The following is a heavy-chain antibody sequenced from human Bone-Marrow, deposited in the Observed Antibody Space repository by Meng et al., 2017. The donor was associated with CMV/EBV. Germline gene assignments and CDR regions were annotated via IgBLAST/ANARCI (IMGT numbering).Heavy chain of an antibody. CDR2: IWYDGSNK. Sequence: GGSLRLSCAASGFTFSSYGMYWVRQAPGKGLEWVAVIWYDGSNKYYGDSVKGRFTISRDNPKNTLYLQMNSLRAEDTAVYYCAKSDVAYSYGLYYYGMDVRGKGTRVTFYS. CDR1: GFTFSSYG. CDR3: AKSDVAYSYGLYYYGMDV. J-gene: IGHJ6*01. D-gene: IGHD5-18*01. V-gene: IGHV3-33*06.